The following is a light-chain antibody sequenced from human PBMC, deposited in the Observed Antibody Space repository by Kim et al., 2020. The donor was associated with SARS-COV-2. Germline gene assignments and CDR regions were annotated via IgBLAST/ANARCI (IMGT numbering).Light chain of an antibody. CDR3: SAWDSSLNAVV. V-gene: IGLV10-54*01. CDR1: SNNVGNQG. CDR2: RNN. J-gene: IGLJ3*02. Sequence: TARLTYTGNSNNVGNQGAAWLQQHQGHPPKVLSDRNNSRPSGISQRLSASRSGNTASLTITGLQPEDEADYYCSAWDSSLNAVVFGGGTQLTVL.